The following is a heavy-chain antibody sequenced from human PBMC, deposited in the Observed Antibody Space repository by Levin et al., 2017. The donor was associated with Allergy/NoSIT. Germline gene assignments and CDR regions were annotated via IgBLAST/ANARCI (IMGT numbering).Heavy chain of an antibody. J-gene: IGHJ5*02. CDR3: ARHNWNYVWFDP. D-gene: IGHD1-7*01. CDR2: INHSGST. CDR1: GGSFSGYY. V-gene: IGHV4-34*01. Sequence: SETLSLTCAVYGGSFSGYYWSWIRQPPGKGLEWIGEINHSGSTNYNPSLKSRVTISVDTSKNQFSLKLSSVTAADTAVYYCARHNWNYVWFDPWGQGTLVTVSS.